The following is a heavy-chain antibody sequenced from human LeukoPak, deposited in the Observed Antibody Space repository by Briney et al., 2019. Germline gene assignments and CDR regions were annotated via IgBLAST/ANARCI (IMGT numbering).Heavy chain of an antibody. J-gene: IGHJ3*02. D-gene: IGHD3-22*01. CDR2: ISGSGGST. V-gene: IGHV3-23*01. CDR3: AKYLVTYYYDSSGYSKPMADAFDI. Sequence: PGGSLRLSCAASGFIFSSYGMSWVRQAPGKGLEWVSAISGSGGSTYYADSVKGRFTISRDNSKNTLYLQMNNLRAEDTAVYYCAKYLVTYYYDSSGYSKPMADAFDIWGQGTMVTVSS. CDR1: GFIFSSYG.